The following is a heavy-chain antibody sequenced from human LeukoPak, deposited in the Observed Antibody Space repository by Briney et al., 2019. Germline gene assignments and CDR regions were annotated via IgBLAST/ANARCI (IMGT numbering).Heavy chain of an antibody. J-gene: IGHJ3*02. CDR2: TYYRSKWYN. D-gene: IGHD6-19*01. V-gene: IGHV6-1*01. Sequence: SQPLSLTCAISGDSVSRNSGAWNWNRQSPSRGLEWLGRTYYRSKWYNDYAVSVESRITINPDTSKNQFSLQLNSVTPEDTAVYYCAKGQWLVNDAFNIWGQGTMVTVSS. CDR1: GDSVSRNSGA. CDR3: AKGQWLVNDAFNI.